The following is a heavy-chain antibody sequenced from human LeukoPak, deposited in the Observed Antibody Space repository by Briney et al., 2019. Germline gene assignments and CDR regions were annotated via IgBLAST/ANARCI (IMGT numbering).Heavy chain of an antibody. Sequence: ASVKVSCKASGYTFTSYDINWVRQATGQGLEWMGWMNPNSGNTGYAQKFQGRVTMTRNTSISTAYRELSSLRSEDTAVYYCARGYCSGGSCYFNYWGQGTLVTVSS. CDR2: MNPNSGNT. V-gene: IGHV1-8*01. D-gene: IGHD2-15*01. CDR1: GYTFTSYD. J-gene: IGHJ4*02. CDR3: ARGYCSGGSCYFNY.